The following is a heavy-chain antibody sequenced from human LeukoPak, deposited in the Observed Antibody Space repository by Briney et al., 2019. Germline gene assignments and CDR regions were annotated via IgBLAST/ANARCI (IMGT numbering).Heavy chain of an antibody. Sequence: QPGGSLRLPCAASGFTFDDYAMHWVRQAPGKGLEWVSGISWNSGSIDYADSVKGRFTISRDNAKNSLYLQMNSLRAEDTALYYCAKESGMTTFGGVIARRYFFDYWGQGTLVSVTS. CDR3: AKESGMTTFGGVIARRYFFDY. CDR1: GFTFDDYA. J-gene: IGHJ4*02. V-gene: IGHV3-9*01. D-gene: IGHD3-16*02. CDR2: ISWNSGSI.